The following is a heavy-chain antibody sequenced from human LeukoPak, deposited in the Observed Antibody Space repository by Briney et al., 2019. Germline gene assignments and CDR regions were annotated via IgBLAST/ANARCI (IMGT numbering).Heavy chain of an antibody. Sequence: SVKVSCKASGGTFSTYAISWVRQAAGQGREWMGRIIPILAIANYAQKFQGRVTTTADKSTSTAYMELSRLRSEDTAVYYWARGVAALENDILTGLGWFDPWGQGTLVTVSS. J-gene: IGHJ5*02. V-gene: IGHV1-69*04. D-gene: IGHD3-9*01. CDR2: IIPILAIA. CDR3: ARGVAALENDILTGLGWFDP. CDR1: GGTFSTYA.